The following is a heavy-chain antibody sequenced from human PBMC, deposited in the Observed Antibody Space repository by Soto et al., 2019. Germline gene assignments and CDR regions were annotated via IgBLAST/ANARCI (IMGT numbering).Heavy chain of an antibody. Sequence: PEGSLRLSCAASGFTFSSYAMHWVRQAPGKGLEWVAVISYDGSNKYYADSVEGRFTISRDNSKNTLYLQMNSLRAEDTAVYYCARDYGDRAAPDYWGQGTLVTVSS. CDR3: ARDYGDRAAPDY. CDR2: ISYDGSNK. V-gene: IGHV3-30-3*01. D-gene: IGHD6-25*01. J-gene: IGHJ4*02. CDR1: GFTFSSYA.